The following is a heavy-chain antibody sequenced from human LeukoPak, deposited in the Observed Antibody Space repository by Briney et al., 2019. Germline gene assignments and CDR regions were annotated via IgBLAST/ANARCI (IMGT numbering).Heavy chain of an antibody. D-gene: IGHD5-12*01. CDR3: AREMGLNMVATFGY. Sequence: GGSLRLSCAASGFTFSSYGMHWVRQAPGKGLEWVALIWYDGSSKYYRDSVKGRFTISRDNSKNTLYLQMNSLRDEDTAVYYCAREMGLNMVATFGYWGQGTLVTVSS. V-gene: IGHV3-33*01. J-gene: IGHJ4*02. CDR1: GFTFSSYG. CDR2: IWYDGSSK.